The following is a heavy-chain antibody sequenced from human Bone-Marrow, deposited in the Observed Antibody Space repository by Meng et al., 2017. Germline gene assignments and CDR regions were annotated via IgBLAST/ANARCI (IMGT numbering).Heavy chain of an antibody. D-gene: IGHD4-17*01. Sequence: GESLKISCAASGFTFSDYYMSWIRQAPGKGLEWVSYISSSGSTIYYADSVKGRFTISRDNAKNSLYLQMNSLRAEDTAVYYCARDERLRFDAFDIWGQGTMVTVSS. CDR2: ISSSGSTI. CDR3: ARDERLRFDAFDI. CDR1: GFTFSDYY. V-gene: IGHV3-11*01. J-gene: IGHJ3*02.